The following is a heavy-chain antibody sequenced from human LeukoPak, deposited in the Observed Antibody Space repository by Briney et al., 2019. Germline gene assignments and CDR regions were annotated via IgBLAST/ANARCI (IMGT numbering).Heavy chain of an antibody. V-gene: IGHV4-34*01. Sequence: PSETLSLTCAVYGGSFSGYYWSWIRQPPGKGLEWIGEINHSGSTNYNPSLKSRVTISVDTSKNQFSLKLSSVTAADTAVYYCARRNYHDSSGYYYRGAFDIWGQGTMVTVSS. J-gene: IGHJ3*02. D-gene: IGHD3-22*01. CDR2: INHSGST. CDR3: ARRNYHDSSGYYYRGAFDI. CDR1: GGSFSGYY.